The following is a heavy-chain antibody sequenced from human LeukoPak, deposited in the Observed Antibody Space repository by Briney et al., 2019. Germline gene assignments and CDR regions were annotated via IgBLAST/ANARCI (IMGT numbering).Heavy chain of an antibody. Sequence: HPGGCLRLSCAASGFTFSSYWMSWVRQAPGKGLEWVANIKQDGSEKYHVDSVKGRFTISRDNAKNSLYLQMNSLRAEDTAVYYCARDIVVVPAAPGHNWFDPWGQGTLVSVSS. D-gene: IGHD2-2*01. CDR1: GFTFSSYW. CDR3: ARDIVVVPAAPGHNWFDP. V-gene: IGHV3-7*04. J-gene: IGHJ5*02. CDR2: IKQDGSEK.